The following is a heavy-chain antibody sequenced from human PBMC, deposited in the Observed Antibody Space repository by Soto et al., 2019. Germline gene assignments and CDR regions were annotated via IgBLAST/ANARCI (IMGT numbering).Heavy chain of an antibody. CDR2: INHTGGT. CDR3: ATRITVFGLLIPPFDP. CDR1: GGSVNGYY. V-gene: IGHV4-34*01. J-gene: IGHJ5*02. Sequence: PSETLSLTCAVYGGSVNGYYWNWMRQPPGKGLEWIGAINHTGGTHYNPSLKSRVTMSVDTSKNQFSLRLSSVTAADTAIYYCATRITVFGLLIPPFDPWGQGTQVTVSS. D-gene: IGHD3-3*01.